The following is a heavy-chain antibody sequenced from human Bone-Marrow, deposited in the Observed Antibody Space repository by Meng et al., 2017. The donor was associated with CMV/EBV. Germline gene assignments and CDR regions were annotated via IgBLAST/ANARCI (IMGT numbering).Heavy chain of an antibody. D-gene: IGHD3-10*01. CDR1: GYTFTSHG. Sequence: ASVKVSCKSSGYTFTSHGFSWVRQAPGQGLEWMGCINSNNGDTKYSHKVQGRVTMTTDTSTSTASMELRSLRPDDTAVYYCARDVTEWFGEINSGTDYGMDVWGQGTTVTVSS. V-gene: IGHV1-18*01. J-gene: IGHJ6*02. CDR2: INSNNGDT. CDR3: ARDVTEWFGEINSGTDYGMDV.